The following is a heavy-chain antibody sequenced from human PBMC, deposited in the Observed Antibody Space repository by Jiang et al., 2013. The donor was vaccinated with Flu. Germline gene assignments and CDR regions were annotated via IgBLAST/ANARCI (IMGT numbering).Heavy chain of an antibody. V-gene: IGHV2-5*01. J-gene: IGHJ1*01. Sequence: GKALEWLALIYWNDDKRYSPSLKSRLTITKDTSKNQVVLTMTNMDPVDTATYYCSHAYYYDSSGSSRLVYFQHWGQGTLVTVSS. CDR3: SHAYYYDSSGSSRLVYFQH. CDR2: IYWNDDK. D-gene: IGHD3-22*01.